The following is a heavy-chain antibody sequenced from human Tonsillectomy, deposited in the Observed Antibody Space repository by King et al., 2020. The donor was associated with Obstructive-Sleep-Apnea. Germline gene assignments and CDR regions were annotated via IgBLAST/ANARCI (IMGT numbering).Heavy chain of an antibody. D-gene: IGHD4-17*01. Sequence: QVQLVESGGGVVQSGRSLRLSCVASGFDFSGYALHWVRQAPGKWLELVAGSSVDGTNREYADSVKGRFIISRDNSKYTLDLQMNSLRTDDTALYYCARVRVAHGDFPLWGRGTLVTVSS. CDR1: GFDFSGYA. CDR2: SSVDGTNR. V-gene: IGHV3-30*04. CDR3: ARVRVAHGDFPL. J-gene: IGHJ2*01.